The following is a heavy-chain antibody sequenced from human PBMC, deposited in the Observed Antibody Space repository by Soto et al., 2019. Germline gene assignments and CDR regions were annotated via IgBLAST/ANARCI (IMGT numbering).Heavy chain of an antibody. D-gene: IGHD5-18*01. CDR3: ARQGYRYGHGSLWLDY. Sequence: GGPLRLSSPASGFTFSTYAMHWVRQAPGKGLEWVAVISHDGTNKYYADSVKGRFTISRDNSKNTVFLQMDSLRAEDTAVYRCARQGYRYGHGSLWLDYWGQGTLVTVSS. CDR2: ISHDGTNK. J-gene: IGHJ4*02. CDR1: GFTFSTYA. V-gene: IGHV3-30-3*01.